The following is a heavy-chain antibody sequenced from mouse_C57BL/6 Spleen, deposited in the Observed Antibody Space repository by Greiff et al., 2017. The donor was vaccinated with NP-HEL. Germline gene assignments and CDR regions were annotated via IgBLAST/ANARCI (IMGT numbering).Heavy chain of an antibody. V-gene: IGHV3-2*02. D-gene: IGHD1-2*01. J-gene: IGHJ2*01. CDR2: ISYSGST. CDR3: ARTARIKY. CDR1: GYSITSGYG. Sequence: DVKLQESGPGLVKPSQSLSLTCTVTGYSITSGYGWNWIRQFPGNKLEWMGYISYSGSTNYNPSLKSRISITRDTSKNQFILQLNSVTTEDTATYYFARTARIKYWGQGTTLTVSS.